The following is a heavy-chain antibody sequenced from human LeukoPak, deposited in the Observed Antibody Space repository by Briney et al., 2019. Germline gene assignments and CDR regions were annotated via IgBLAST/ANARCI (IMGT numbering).Heavy chain of an antibody. V-gene: IGHV3-21*01. CDR3: ARDLGAVAGPYYYYYYYLDV. J-gene: IGHJ6*03. D-gene: IGHD6-19*01. CDR1: GFTFSSYI. Sequence: GGSLRLSCAASGFTFSSYIMNWVRQAPGKGLEWVSCISTSSRYIYYADSVKGLFTIYRDNAKKSLYLQINSLRAEDTAVYYCARDLGAVAGPYYYYYYYLDVWGKGTTVTVSS. CDR2: ISTSSRYI.